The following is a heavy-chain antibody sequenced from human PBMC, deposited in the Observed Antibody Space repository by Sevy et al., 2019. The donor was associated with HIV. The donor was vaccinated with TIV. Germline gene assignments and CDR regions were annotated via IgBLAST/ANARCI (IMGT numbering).Heavy chain of an antibody. J-gene: IGHJ4*02. D-gene: IGHD1-1*01. Sequence: GGSLRLSCAASGFTFSSYRMTWVRQAPGKGLEWVSCISSTSGYINYADSVKGRFTNSRDNAKNLLYLQMDSLRAEDTAVYYCARAVLEISTWRSDYWGQGTLVTVSS. V-gene: IGHV3-21*01. CDR3: ARAVLEISTWRSDY. CDR1: GFTFSSYR. CDR2: ISSTSGYI.